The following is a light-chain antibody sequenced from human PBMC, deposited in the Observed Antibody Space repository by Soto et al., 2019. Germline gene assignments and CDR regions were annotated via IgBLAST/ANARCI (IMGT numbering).Light chain of an antibody. V-gene: IGLV1-47*01. J-gene: IGLJ3*02. Sequence: QSVLTQPPSTSGTPGQRVTISCSGRTSNIGSNFVYWYQQLPGTAPKLLIYRDDQRPSGVPDRFSGSKSGTSASLAISGLRSEDEADYYCAAWDDSLSAGVFGGGTQLTVL. CDR2: RDD. CDR1: TSNIGSNF. CDR3: AAWDDSLSAGV.